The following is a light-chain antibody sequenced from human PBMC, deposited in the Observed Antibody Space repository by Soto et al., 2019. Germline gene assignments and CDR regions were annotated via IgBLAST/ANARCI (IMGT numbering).Light chain of an antibody. J-gene: IGKJ1*01. CDR1: QSLIHSDGNTY. CDR2: KVS. V-gene: IGKV2-30*02. CDR3: MQGTHWPWS. Sequence: DVVMTPSPLSLPVTLGQPASISCRSSQSLIHSDGNTYLNWFQQRPGQSPRRLIYKVSDRDSGVPDRFSGSGSGTDFTLTISRVEAEDVGVSYCMQGTHWPWSFGQGTEVEIK.